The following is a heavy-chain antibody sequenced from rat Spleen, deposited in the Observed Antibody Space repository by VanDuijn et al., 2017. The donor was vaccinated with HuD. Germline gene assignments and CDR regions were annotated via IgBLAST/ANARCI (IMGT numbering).Heavy chain of an antibody. CDR1: GFSLTSYG. D-gene: IGHD1-2*01. CDR3: ARSYSSYKRGGFAY. J-gene: IGHJ3*01. CDR2: IRSGGSI. Sequence: QVQLKESGPGLVQPSQTLSLTCTVSGFSLTSYGVSWVRQPPGKGLEWIGVIRSGGSIDYNSGLKSRLSISRDTSKSQVLLKMNSLQTEDTAMYFCARSYSSYKRGGFAYWGQGTLVTVSS. V-gene: IGHV2-16*01.